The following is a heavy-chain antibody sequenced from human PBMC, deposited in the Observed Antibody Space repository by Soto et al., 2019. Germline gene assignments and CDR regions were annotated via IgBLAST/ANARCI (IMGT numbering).Heavy chain of an antibody. Sequence: SETLSLTCTVSGGSISSSSYYWGWIRQPPGKGLEWIGSIYYSGSTYYNPSLKSRVTISVDTSKNQFSLKLSSVTAADTAVYYCAASLGCGSCAGGYNWFDPWGQGTLVTVSS. CDR3: AASLGCGSCAGGYNWFDP. J-gene: IGHJ5*02. CDR1: GGSISSSSYY. CDR2: IYYSGST. D-gene: IGHD2-15*01. V-gene: IGHV4-39*01.